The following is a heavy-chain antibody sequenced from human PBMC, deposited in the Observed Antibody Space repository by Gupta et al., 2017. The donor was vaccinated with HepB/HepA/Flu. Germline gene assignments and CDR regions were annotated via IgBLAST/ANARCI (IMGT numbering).Heavy chain of an antibody. CDR2: MNPNSGHT. V-gene: IGHV1-8*01. Sequence: QVQLVQSGAEVKKPGASVKVSCKASGYTFTSYDIKWMRQATGQGLEWMGWMNPNSGHTGYAQKFQGRVTMTRNTSISTAYMELSSLRSEDTAVYYCARGADSSSWYRLNYYYYGMDVWGQGTTVTVSS. D-gene: IGHD6-13*01. CDR1: GYTFTSYD. J-gene: IGHJ6*02. CDR3: ARGADSSSWYRLNYYYYGMDV.